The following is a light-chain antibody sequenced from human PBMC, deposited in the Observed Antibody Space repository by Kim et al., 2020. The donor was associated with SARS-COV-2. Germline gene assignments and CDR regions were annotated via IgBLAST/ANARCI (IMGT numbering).Light chain of an antibody. V-gene: IGKV1-13*02. Sequence: AIQLTQSPSSLSASVGDRVTITCRASQGIRSTLAWYQQRPGRSPNLLIYDASTLETGVPSRFSGSGSGTDFTLTISSLQPEDFATYYCQQFYSYPLSFGGGTKVDIK. CDR2: DAS. CDR3: QQFYSYPLS. J-gene: IGKJ4*01. CDR1: QGIRST.